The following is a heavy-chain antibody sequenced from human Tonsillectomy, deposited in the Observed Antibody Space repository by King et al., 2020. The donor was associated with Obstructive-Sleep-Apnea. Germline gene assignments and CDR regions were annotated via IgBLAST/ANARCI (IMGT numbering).Heavy chain of an antibody. CDR3: AREPAAGTYYYYGMDV. D-gene: IGHD6-13*01. Sequence: VQLQESGPGLVKPSQTLSLTCTVSGGSISSGGYYWSWIRQHPGKGLEWIGYIYYSGSTYYNPSLKSRVTISVDTSKNQFSLKLSSVTAADTAVYYCAREPAAGTYYYYGMDVWGQGTTVTVSS. CDR1: GGSISSGGYY. J-gene: IGHJ6*02. V-gene: IGHV4-31*03. CDR2: IYYSGST.